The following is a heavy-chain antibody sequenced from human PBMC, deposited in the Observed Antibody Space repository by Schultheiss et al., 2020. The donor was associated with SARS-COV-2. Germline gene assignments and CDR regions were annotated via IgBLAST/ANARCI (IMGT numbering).Heavy chain of an antibody. CDR1: GYTFTSYY. D-gene: IGHD1-7*01. CDR3: ARSLYNWNYDWFDP. CDR2: INPSGGST. Sequence: ASVKVSCKASGYTFTSYYMYWVRQAPGQGLEWMGIINPSGGSTSYAQIFQGRVTMTRDTSTSTVYMELSSLRSDDTAVYFCARSLYNWNYDWFDPWGQGTLVTVSS. V-gene: IGHV1-46*01. J-gene: IGHJ5*02.